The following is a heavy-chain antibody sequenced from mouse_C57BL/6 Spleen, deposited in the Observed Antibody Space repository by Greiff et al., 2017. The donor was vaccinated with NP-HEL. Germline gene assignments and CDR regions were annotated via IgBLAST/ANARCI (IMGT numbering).Heavy chain of an antibody. Sequence: EVQLQQSGAELVKPGASVKLSCTASGFNIKDYYMHWVKQRTEQGLEWIGRIDPEDGETKYAPKFQGKATITADTSSNTAYLQLSSLTSEDTAVYYCARSDFITTVVANYFDYWGQGTTLTVSS. CDR3: ARSDFITTVVANYFDY. CDR2: IDPEDGET. V-gene: IGHV14-2*01. CDR1: GFNIKDYY. D-gene: IGHD1-1*01. J-gene: IGHJ2*01.